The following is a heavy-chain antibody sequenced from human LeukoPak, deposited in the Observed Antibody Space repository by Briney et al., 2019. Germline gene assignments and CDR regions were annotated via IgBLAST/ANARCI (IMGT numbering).Heavy chain of an antibody. CDR3: ARVVGESWYFYMDV. J-gene: IGHJ6*03. CDR1: GGSFSGYY. V-gene: IGHV4-34*01. D-gene: IGHD3-16*01. Sequence: SETLSLTCAVYGGSFSGYYWSWIRQPPGKGLEWIGEINHSGSTNYNPSLKSRVTISVDTSKNQFSLTLTSVTAADTAIYYCARVVGESWYFYMDVWGKGTTVTVSS. CDR2: INHSGST.